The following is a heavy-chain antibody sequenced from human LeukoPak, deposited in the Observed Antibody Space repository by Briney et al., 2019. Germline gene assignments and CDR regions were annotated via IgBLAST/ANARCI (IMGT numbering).Heavy chain of an antibody. D-gene: IGHD5-12*01. Sequence: SETLSLTCTASGGSISSYYWSWIRQPAGKGLEWIGRIYSSGSTNYNPAFKSRVPMSVDTSKNQFSLKLSSVTAADTAVYYCARGIVAFDYWGQGTLVTVSS. V-gene: IGHV4-4*07. J-gene: IGHJ4*02. CDR2: IYSSGST. CDR1: GGSISSYY. CDR3: ARGIVAFDY.